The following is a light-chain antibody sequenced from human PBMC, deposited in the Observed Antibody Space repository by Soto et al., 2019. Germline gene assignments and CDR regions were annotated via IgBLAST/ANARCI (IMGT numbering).Light chain of an antibody. CDR3: QQYGGSPWT. Sequence: EIVLTQSPGTLSLSPGERATLSCRASQSVSGSYLAWYQQKPGQAPRLRIYDASSRATGIPYRFSGSGSGTDFTLTISRPEPEDFAVYFCQQYGGSPWTFGQGAKVESK. V-gene: IGKV3-20*01. CDR2: DAS. CDR1: QSVSGSY. J-gene: IGKJ1*01.